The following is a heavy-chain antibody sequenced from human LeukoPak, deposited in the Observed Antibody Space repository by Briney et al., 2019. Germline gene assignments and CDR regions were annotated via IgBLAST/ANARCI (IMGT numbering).Heavy chain of an antibody. J-gene: IGHJ3*02. CDR2: INSDGSST. V-gene: IGHV3-74*01. Sequence: GGPLRLSSAASGFTFSSYWMYWVRQPPGKGVVWVSRINSDGSSTSSADSVKGRFTISRDNDRITLNLQMNSLRAKDTAVYYCARPRGGWNYDAFDIWGQGTMVTVSS. D-gene: IGHD1-1*01. CDR3: ARPRGGWNYDAFDI. CDR1: GFTFSSYW.